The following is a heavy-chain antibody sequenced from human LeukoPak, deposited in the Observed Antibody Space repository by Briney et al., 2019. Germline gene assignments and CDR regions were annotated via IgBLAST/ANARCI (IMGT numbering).Heavy chain of an antibody. CDR3: ARQAPSFHFDY. V-gene: IGHV4-39*01. J-gene: IGHJ4*02. Sequence: SETLSLTCTVSGGSISSSSYYWGWIRQPPGKGLEWIGSIYYSGSTYYNPSLKSRVTISVDTSKNQFSLKLSSVTAADTAVYYCARQAPSFHFDYWGQGTLVTVSS. CDR1: GGSISSSSYY. D-gene: IGHD2-2*01. CDR2: IYYSGST.